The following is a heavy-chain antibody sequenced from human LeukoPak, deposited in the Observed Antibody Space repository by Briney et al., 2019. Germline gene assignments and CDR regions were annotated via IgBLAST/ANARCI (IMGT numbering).Heavy chain of an antibody. CDR3: AREAHYYDNSGFPPTGAFDI. D-gene: IGHD3-22*01. CDR1: GYTFTSYD. V-gene: IGHV1-8*03. CDR2: MNPNSGNT. J-gene: IGHJ3*02. Sequence: ASVKVSCKASGYTFTSYDINWVRQATGQGLEWMGWMNPNSGNTGYAQKFQGRVTITRNTSISTAYMELSSLRSEDTAVYYCAREAHYYDNSGFPPTGAFDIWGQGTMVTVSS.